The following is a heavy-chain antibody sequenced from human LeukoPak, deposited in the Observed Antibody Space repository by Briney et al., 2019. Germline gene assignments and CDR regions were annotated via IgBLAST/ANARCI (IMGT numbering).Heavy chain of an antibody. CDR2: ISRDGTST. CDR3: ARDFGGVAGTWYDAFDI. V-gene: IGHV3-74*01. J-gene: IGHJ3*02. Sequence: PGGSLRLSCAASGVTFSSHSMHWVRQAPGKGLVWVSGISRDGTSTNYADAVKGRFTISRDNAKNTLYLQMNSLRAEDTAVYYCARDFGGVAGTWYDAFDIWGQGTMVTVSS. D-gene: IGHD6-19*01. CDR1: GVTFSSHS.